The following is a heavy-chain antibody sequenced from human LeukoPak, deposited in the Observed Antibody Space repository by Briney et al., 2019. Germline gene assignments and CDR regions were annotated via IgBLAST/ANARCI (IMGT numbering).Heavy chain of an antibody. J-gene: IGHJ6*04. D-gene: IGHD3-3*02. CDR1: GFTIGTAW. CDR2: IKSEGEGATT. CDR3: IAHFPYFYGFDV. Sequence: AGGSLRLSCVSSGFTIGTAWMSWVRQAPGKGLEWLGHIKSEGEGATTDYAAPAKGRFAISRDDSKNMIYLQMGSLKIDDTAIYYCIAHFPYFYGFDVWGKGTTVTVSS. V-gene: IGHV3-15*01.